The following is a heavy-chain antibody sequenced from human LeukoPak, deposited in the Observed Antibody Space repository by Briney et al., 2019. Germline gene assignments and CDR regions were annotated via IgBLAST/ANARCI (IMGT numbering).Heavy chain of an antibody. CDR1: GFTFSSYW. J-gene: IGHJ4*02. CDR2: IKQDGSEK. V-gene: IGHV3-7*01. CDR3: ARLTRYCSSTSCYSGNDY. D-gene: IGHD2-2*02. Sequence: GGSLRLSCAASGFTFSSYWMGWVRQAPGKGLEWVANIKQDGSEKYYVESVKGRFTISRDNAKNSLYLQMNSLRAEDTAVYYCARLTRYCSSTSCYSGNDYWGQGTLVTVSS.